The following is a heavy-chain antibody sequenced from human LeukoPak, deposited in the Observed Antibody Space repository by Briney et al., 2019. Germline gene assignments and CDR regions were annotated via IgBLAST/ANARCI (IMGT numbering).Heavy chain of an antibody. CDR2: IYYTGST. D-gene: IGHD3-10*01. J-gene: IGHJ4*02. Sequence: MPSETLSLTCTVSDVSISSYYWSWIRQPPGEGLEWIGYIYYTGSTNYNPSLKSRVTMSVDTSKNQFSLKLGSVTTADTAVYYCARQIYGSGSYYPLDYWGQGILVTVSS. CDR3: ARQIYGSGSYYPLDY. V-gene: IGHV4-59*01. CDR1: DVSISSYY.